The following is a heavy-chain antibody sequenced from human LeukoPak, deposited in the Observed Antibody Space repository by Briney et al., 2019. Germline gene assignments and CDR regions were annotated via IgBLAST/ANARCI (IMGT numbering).Heavy chain of an antibody. CDR2: INHSGST. Sequence: SETLSLTCAVYGGSFSGYYWSWIRQPPGKGLEWIGEINHSGSTNYNPSLKSRVTISVDTSKNQFSLKLSSVTAADTAVYYCARETYGGNSGWFDPWGQGTLVTVSS. CDR3: ARETYGGNSGWFDP. J-gene: IGHJ5*02. V-gene: IGHV4-34*01. D-gene: IGHD4-23*01. CDR1: GGSFSGYY.